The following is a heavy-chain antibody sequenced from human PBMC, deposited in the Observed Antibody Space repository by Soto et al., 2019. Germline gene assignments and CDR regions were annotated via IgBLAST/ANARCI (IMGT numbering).Heavy chain of an antibody. Sequence: PVVSLRVSCAASGFTFTRYSMNWVRQAPGKGLEWVSSISSTTNYIYYGDSVKVRFTIPRDNAKNSLYLNMHSRRAEDPAVYYCATEPGHPTSNFDYWGHGTLVTVS. V-gene: IGHV3-21*06. CDR3: ATEPGHPTSNFDY. CDR1: GFTFTRYS. J-gene: IGHJ4*01. CDR2: ISSTTNYI.